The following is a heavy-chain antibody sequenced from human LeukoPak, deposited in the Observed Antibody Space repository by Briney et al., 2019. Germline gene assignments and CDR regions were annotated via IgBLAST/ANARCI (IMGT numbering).Heavy chain of an antibody. CDR1: GFTFSDYG. V-gene: IGHV3-33*03. D-gene: IGHD6-13*01. CDR2: IWFDGSNK. J-gene: IGHJ4*02. CDR3: AKDYGYSSSWYDY. Sequence: GRSLRLSCSASGFTFSDYGMHWVRQAPGKGLEWVAVIWFDGSNKFYADSVKGRFTISRDNAKKTLYLQMNSLRPEDTALYYCAKDYGYSSSWYDYWGQGTLVTVSS.